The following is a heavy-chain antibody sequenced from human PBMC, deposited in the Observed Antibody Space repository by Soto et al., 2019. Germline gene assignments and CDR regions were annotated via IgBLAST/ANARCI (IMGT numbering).Heavy chain of an antibody. D-gene: IGHD3-3*01. CDR3: TRDLTSYYDFWSGYYPPGFDP. CDR1: GFTFGDYA. V-gene: IGHV3-49*03. Sequence: HPGGSLRLSCTASGFTFGDYAMSWFRQAPGKGLEWVGFIRSKAYGGTTEYAASVKGRFTISRDDSKSIAYLQMNSLKTEDTAVYYCTRDLTSYYDFWSGYYPPGFDPWGQGTLVTVSS. J-gene: IGHJ5*02. CDR2: IRSKAYGGTT.